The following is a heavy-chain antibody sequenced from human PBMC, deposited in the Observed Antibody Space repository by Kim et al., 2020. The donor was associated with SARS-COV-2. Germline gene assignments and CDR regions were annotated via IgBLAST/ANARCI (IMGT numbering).Heavy chain of an antibody. V-gene: IGHV3-9*01. J-gene: IGHJ4*02. D-gene: IGHD4-17*01. CDR3: VKDDDYGDHLDY. CDR1: GFTFDDYA. CDR2: ITWNSGNI. Sequence: GGSLRLSCAASGFTFDDYAMHWVRQAPGQGLEWVSGITWNSGNIGYADSVKGRFTISRDNAKNSLYLQMNSLRPEDTALYYCVKDDDYGDHLDYWGQGTLVTVSS.